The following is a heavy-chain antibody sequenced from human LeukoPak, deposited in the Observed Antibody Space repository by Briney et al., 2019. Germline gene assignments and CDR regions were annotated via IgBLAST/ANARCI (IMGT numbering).Heavy chain of an antibody. Sequence: PGGSLRLSCAASAFAVRTNAMTWVRQAPGKGLEWLSMIYDGDITDYADSVKGRFSISRDSSKNTLYLQMNSLRAEDTAVYYCAKVVPGLDGNSFDPWGQGTLVTVSS. V-gene: IGHV3-66*02. CDR1: AFAVRTNA. J-gene: IGHJ5*02. CDR2: IYDGDIT. CDR3: AKVVPGLDGNSFDP. D-gene: IGHD2-15*01.